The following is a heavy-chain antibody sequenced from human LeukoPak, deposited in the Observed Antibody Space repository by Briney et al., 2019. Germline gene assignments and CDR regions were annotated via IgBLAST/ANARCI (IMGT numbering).Heavy chain of an antibody. CDR2: SHTSGST. CDR3: AKHTRYGHYNPNDV. J-gene: IGHJ3*01. Sequence: SETLSLTCTVAGDSVSGFYWSWLRQPPGKELEWIGYSHTSGSTGYNPSLESRVSISIDTSNNQLSLRVTSVTAADTAVSYCAKHTRYGHYNPNDVWGQGTMVTVSA. D-gene: IGHD4-17*01. CDR1: GDSVSGFY. V-gene: IGHV4-4*09.